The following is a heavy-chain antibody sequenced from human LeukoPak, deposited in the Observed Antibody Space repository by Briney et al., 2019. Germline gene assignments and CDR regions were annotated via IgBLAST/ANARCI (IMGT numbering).Heavy chain of an antibody. Sequence: GGSLRLSCAASGFTFSSYGMHWVRQAPGKGLEWVAFIRYDGSNKYYADSVKGRFTISRDNAKNSLYLQMNSLRAEDTAVYYCARVWTYYYDSSGYLFDYWGQGTLVTVSS. CDR2: IRYDGSNK. D-gene: IGHD3-22*01. CDR3: ARVWTYYYDSSGYLFDY. V-gene: IGHV3-30*02. J-gene: IGHJ4*02. CDR1: GFTFSSYG.